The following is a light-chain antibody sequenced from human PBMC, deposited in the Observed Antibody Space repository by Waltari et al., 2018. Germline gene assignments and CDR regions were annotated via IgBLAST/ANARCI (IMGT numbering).Light chain of an antibody. J-gene: IGKJ3*01. CDR2: AAS. CDR1: QGISSY. Sequence: AIRITQSPSSLSASTGDRVPITCRASQGISSYLAWYQQKPGKAPKLLIYAASTLQRGVPSRFSGSGSGTDCTLTISCLQSEDFATYYCQQYYSYPPAFTFGPGTKVDIK. V-gene: IGKV1-8*01. CDR3: QQYYSYPPAFT.